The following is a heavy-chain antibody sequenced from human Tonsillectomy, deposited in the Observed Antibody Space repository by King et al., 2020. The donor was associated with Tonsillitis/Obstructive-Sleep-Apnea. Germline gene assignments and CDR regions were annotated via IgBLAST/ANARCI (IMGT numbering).Heavy chain of an antibody. CDR2: ISGSGGST. CDR1: GFTFSSYA. J-gene: IGHJ4*02. D-gene: IGHD5-18*01. CDR3: AKDLIRSYGYWEDRQLGFPLNY. V-gene: IGHV3-23*04. Sequence: VPLVESGGGLVQPGGSLRLSCAASGFTFSSYAMSWVRQAPGKGLEWVSAISGSGGSTYYADSVKGRFTISRDNSKNTLYLQMNSLRAEDTAVYYCAKDLIRSYGYWEDRQLGFPLNYWGQGTLVTVSS.